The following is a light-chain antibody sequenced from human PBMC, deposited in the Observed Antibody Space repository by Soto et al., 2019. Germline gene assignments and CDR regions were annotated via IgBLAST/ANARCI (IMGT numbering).Light chain of an antibody. J-gene: IGKJ1*01. Sequence: EIVLTQSPGTTSLSLVERGTLSFSATQSVSSNLTWYQQTAGQAPRVRIYGASTRATGIQARFSGSGSGTEFTLTISGLQSDDFAVYYCKQYNNWPRTFGQGTKVDNK. V-gene: IGKV3-15*01. CDR1: QSVSSN. CDR3: KQYNNWPRT. CDR2: GAS.